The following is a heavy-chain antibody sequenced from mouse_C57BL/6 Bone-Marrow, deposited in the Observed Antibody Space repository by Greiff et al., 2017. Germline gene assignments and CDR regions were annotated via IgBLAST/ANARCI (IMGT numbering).Heavy chain of an antibody. D-gene: IGHD1-1*01. CDR1: GFTFSSYG. J-gene: IGHJ3*01. CDR3: ARLPYYYGSSYGWFAY. Sequence: EVKLQESGGDLVKPGGSLKLSCAASGFTFSSYGMSWVRQTPDKRLEWVPTISSGGSYTYYPDSVKGRFTISRDNAKNTLYLQMSSLKSEDTAMYYCARLPYYYGSSYGWFAYWGQGTLVTVSA. V-gene: IGHV5-6*01. CDR2: ISSGGSYT.